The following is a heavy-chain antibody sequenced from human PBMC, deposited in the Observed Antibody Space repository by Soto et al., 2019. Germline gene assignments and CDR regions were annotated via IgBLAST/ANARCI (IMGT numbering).Heavy chain of an antibody. J-gene: IGHJ4*02. CDR2: IGYDGSDK. CDR1: GITFSSYG. CDR3: ARGYDSSGYGVCFNY. D-gene: IGHD3-22*01. Sequence: QVQLVESGGDVVQPGRSLRLSCAASGITFSSYGMHWVRQAPGKGLEWVAVIGYDGSDKYYADSVKGRFTISRDNSKNPLYLQMNSLRAEDTAVYYCARGYDSSGYGVCFNYWGQGTLVTVSS. V-gene: IGHV3-33*01.